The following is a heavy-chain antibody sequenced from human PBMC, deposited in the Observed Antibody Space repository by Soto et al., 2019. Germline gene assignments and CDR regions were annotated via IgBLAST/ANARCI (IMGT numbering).Heavy chain of an antibody. CDR1: GFTFSRYE. CDR3: ARELAAAGSFDC. J-gene: IGHJ4*02. CDR2: ISTSGSTI. V-gene: IGHV3-48*03. Sequence: GGSLRLSCAASGFTFSRYEMNWVRQAPGKGLEWISYISTSGSTIYYADSVKGRFTISRDNAKNSLYLQMNSLRAEDTAVYYCARELAAAGSFDCWGQGTLVTVSS. D-gene: IGHD6-13*01.